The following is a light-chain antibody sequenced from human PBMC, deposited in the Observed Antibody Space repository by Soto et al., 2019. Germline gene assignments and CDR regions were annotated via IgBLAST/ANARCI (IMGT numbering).Light chain of an antibody. J-gene: IGLJ1*01. Sequence: QSVLAQPASVSGSPGQSITISCTGSSSDIGSYNFVSWYQHHPGKAPKVIIYEVNKRPSGVSDRFSGSKSGNTASLTISGLQAEDEADYYCCSYVRSSGTTHFLVFGTGTKVTVL. CDR2: EVN. CDR1: SSDIGSYNF. CDR3: CSYVRSSGTTHFLV. V-gene: IGLV2-23*02.